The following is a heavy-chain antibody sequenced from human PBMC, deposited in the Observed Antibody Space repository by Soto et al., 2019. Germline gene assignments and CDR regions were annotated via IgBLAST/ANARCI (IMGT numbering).Heavy chain of an antibody. CDR1: GATFSISV. Sequence: QVQLVQSGAELKKPGSSVKVSCRASGATFSISVFNWVRQAPGQGLEWMGGIISMFGTPNYSQKFQGRVTISADQSTGTGYMELNNLRSDDKALYFCARDLGGGYETGDYWGQGTQVTVDS. CDR3: ARDLGGGYETGDY. CDR2: IISMFGTP. V-gene: IGHV1-69*12. D-gene: IGHD5-12*01. J-gene: IGHJ4*02.